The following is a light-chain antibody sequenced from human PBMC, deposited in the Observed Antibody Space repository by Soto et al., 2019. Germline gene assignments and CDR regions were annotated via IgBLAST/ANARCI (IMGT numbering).Light chain of an antibody. CDR3: SSYTGSSTLV. V-gene: IGLV2-14*03. CDR2: DVN. J-gene: IGLJ7*01. CDR1: SSDVGGYNY. Sequence: QSALTQPASVSGSPGQSITISCTGTSSDVGGYNYVSWYQHHPGKAPKLMIYDVNNRPSGVSNRFSGSKSGNTASLTISGLQAEDEANYYCSSYTGSSTLVFGEGTQLTVL.